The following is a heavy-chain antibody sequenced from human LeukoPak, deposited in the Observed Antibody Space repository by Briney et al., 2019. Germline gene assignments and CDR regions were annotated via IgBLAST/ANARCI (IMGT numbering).Heavy chain of an antibody. J-gene: IGHJ3*02. V-gene: IGHV3-21*04. CDR1: GFTFSSSS. CDR2: ISGSSRYI. Sequence: GGSLRLSCAASGFTFSSSSMNWVRQAPGKGLEWVSLISGSSRYIYYADSVKGRFTISRDNAKNSLSLQMNSLRADDTAVYYCARDWPSEWQQLPDYDAVDIWGQGTMVTVSS. D-gene: IGHD6-13*01. CDR3: ARDWPSEWQQLPDYDAVDI.